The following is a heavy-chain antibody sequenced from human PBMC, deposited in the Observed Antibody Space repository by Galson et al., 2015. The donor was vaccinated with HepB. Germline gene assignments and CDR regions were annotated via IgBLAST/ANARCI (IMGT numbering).Heavy chain of an antibody. CDR1: RGSVSRGDDH. J-gene: IGHJ4*02. V-gene: IGHV4-61*08. CDR2: IYYSGNA. Sequence: SETLSLTCTVSRGSVSRGDDHWSWIRQPPGRGLEWIGYIYYSGNADYNPSLKSRVTISSDTSTNQFSLSLTSVTAADTAVYYCARVSGYYKIDSWGQGTLVTVSS. CDR3: ARVSGYYKIDS. D-gene: IGHD3-22*01.